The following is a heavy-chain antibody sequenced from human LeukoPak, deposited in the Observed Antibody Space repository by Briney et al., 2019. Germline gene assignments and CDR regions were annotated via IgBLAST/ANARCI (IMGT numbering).Heavy chain of an antibody. D-gene: IGHD3-22*01. CDR1: GFTFSTYA. V-gene: IGHV3-23*01. CDR2: ISGSGGST. Sequence: PGGSLRLSCAASGFTFSTYAMSWVRQAPGKGLEWVSGISGSGGSTYYADSVKGRFTISRDNSKNTLYLQMNSLRAEDTAVYYCAKDLGDSGYYYHYWRQGTLVTVSS. J-gene: IGHJ4*02. CDR3: AKDLGDSGYYYHY.